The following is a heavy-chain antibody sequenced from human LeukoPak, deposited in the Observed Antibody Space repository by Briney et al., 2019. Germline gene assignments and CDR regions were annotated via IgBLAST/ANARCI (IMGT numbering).Heavy chain of an antibody. V-gene: IGHV3-23*01. CDR2: ISGSGGST. J-gene: IGHJ4*02. CDR1: GFTFSSYA. CDR3: AKAGYDSSGYYSDC. D-gene: IGHD3-22*01. Sequence: GGSLRLSCAASGFTFSSYAMSWVRQAPGKGLEWVSAISGSGGSTYYADSVKGRFTISRDNSKNTLYLQMNSLRAEDTAVYYCAKAGYDSSGYYSDCWGQGTLVTVSS.